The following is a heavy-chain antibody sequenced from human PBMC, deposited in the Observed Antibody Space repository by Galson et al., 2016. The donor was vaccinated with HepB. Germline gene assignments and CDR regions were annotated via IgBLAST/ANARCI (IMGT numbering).Heavy chain of an antibody. CDR2: IYSGGST. J-gene: IGHJ6*02. CDR3: AREERYCSSMRCQNPDYGMDV. V-gene: IGHV3-53*05. CDR1: GFSVSSNF. Sequence: SLRLSCAASGFSVSSNFVSWVRQSPGKGLEWVSVIYSGGSTYYADSVKGRVTISRDNSKNSLYLQMNSLRAEDTAVYFCAREERYCSSMRCQNPDYGMDVWGQGTTVTVSS. D-gene: IGHD2-2*01.